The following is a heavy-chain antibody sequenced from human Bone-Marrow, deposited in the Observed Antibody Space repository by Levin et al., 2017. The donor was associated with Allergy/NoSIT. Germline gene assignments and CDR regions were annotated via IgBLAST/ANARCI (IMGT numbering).Heavy chain of an antibody. Sequence: GESLKISCAASGFTLSGSAMHWVRQGSGKGLEWVGRIRSKVNSYATAYAAPVKGRFTISRDDSKNTAYLQMNSLKTEDTAVYYCTSDYGDYGVVGSWGQGTLVPVSS. J-gene: IGHJ4*02. V-gene: IGHV3-73*01. CDR2: IRSKVNSYAT. CDR3: TSDYGDYGVVGS. D-gene: IGHD4-17*01. CDR1: GFTLSGSA.